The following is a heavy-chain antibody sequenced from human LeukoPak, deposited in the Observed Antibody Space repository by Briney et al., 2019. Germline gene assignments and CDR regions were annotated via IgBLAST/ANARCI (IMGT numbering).Heavy chain of an antibody. CDR2: ISGYNGNT. V-gene: IGHV1-18*01. J-gene: IGHJ4*02. CDR1: GYTFSNYD. D-gene: IGHD3-22*01. CDR3: ARDRHRRHYYDSSLHPPLDY. Sequence: ASVKVSCKTSGYTFSNYDIYWVRQAPGQGLEWMGWISGYNGNTNYAQKLQGRVTMTTDTSTSTAYMDLRSLRSDDTAVYYCARDRHRRHYYDSSLHPPLDYWGQGTLVTVSS.